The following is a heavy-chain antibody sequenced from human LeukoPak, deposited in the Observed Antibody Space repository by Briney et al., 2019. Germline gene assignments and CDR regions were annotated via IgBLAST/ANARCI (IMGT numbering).Heavy chain of an antibody. V-gene: IGHV1-8*01. Sequence: ASVKVSCKASGYTFTSYDINWVRLATGQGLEWMGSMNPNSGNTGYAQKFQGRVTMTRNTSISTAYMELSSLRSEDTAVYYCATRFIASAGTGLFDYWGQGTLVTVSS. CDR1: GYTFTSYD. CDR3: ATRFIASAGTGLFDY. D-gene: IGHD6-13*01. CDR2: MNPNSGNT. J-gene: IGHJ4*02.